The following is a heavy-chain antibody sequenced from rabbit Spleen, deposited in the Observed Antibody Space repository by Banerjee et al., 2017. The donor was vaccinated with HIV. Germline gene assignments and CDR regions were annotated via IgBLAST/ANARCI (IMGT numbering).Heavy chain of an antibody. J-gene: IGHJ4*01. Sequence: QSLEESGGDLVKPGASLTLTCTASEFSFSSSYWICWVRQAPGKGLEWIACIYTSSDGTFYASWAKGRFTISKTSSTTVTLQMTSLTVADTATYFCARDSGSGHYIDVLFSLWGQGTLVTVS. CDR2: IYTSSDGT. CDR3: ARDSGSGHYIDVLFSL. V-gene: IGHV1S40*01. D-gene: IGHD1-1*01. CDR1: EFSFSSSYW.